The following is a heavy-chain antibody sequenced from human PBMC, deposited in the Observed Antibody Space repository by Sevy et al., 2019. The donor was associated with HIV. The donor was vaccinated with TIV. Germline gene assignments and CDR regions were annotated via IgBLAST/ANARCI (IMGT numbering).Heavy chain of an antibody. CDR3: ARDGMVDDEYVWGMGYFDS. CDR1: GFRFSDHA. J-gene: IGHJ4*02. CDR2: MSYDGVSA. Sequence: GGSLRLSCAASGFRFSDHALHWVRQAPGKGLEWLGIMSYDGVSASYADSVKGQFIIYRDNTKNTVYLQIKSVSPDDTAMYYCARDGMVDDEYVWGMGYFDSLGQGSQVTVSS. V-gene: IGHV3-30*04. D-gene: IGHD3-16*01.